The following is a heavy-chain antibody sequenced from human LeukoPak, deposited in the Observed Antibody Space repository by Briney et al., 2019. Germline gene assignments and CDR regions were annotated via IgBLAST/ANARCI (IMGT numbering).Heavy chain of an antibody. CDR3: AVSPGGGQQLVYFDY. CDR1: GGSISSGGYY. D-gene: IGHD6-13*01. CDR2: IYYSGST. V-gene: IGHV4-31*03. Sequence: PSETLSLTCTVSGGSISSGGYYWSWIRQHPGKGLEWIGYIYYSGSTYYNSSLKSRVTISVDTSKNQFSLKLSSVTAADTAVYYCAVSPGGGQQLVYFDYWGQGTLVTVSS. J-gene: IGHJ4*02.